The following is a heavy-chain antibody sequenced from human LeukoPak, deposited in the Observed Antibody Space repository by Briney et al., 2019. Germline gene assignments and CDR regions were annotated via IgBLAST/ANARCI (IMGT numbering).Heavy chain of an antibody. V-gene: IGHV4-59*08. CDR2: IYYSGTT. Sequence: SETRSLTCTVSGGSISSYYWSWIRQPPGKGLEWIGYIYYSGTTNYNPSLKSRVTILVDTSKNQFSLNLSSVTAADTAVYYCARRGIAAAGYDYWGQGTLVTVSS. D-gene: IGHD6-13*01. CDR3: ARRGIAAAGYDY. J-gene: IGHJ4*02. CDR1: GGSISSYY.